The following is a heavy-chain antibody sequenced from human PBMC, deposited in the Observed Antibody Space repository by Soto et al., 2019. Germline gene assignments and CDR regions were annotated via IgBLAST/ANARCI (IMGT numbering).Heavy chain of an antibody. CDR2: IDPSDSYT. CDR1: GYSFTSYW. D-gene: IGHD3-22*01. Sequence: GESLKISCKGSGYSFTSYWINWVRQMPGKGLEWMGRIDPSDSYTNYSPSFQGHVTISADKSISTAYLQWSSLKASDTAMYYCARHYYYDSSGPDGGNWFDPWGQGTLVTVSS. CDR3: ARHYYYDSSGPDGGNWFDP. V-gene: IGHV5-10-1*01. J-gene: IGHJ5*02.